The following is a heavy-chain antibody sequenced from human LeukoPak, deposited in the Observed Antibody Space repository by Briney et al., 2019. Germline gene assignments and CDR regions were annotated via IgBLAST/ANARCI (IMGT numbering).Heavy chain of an antibody. D-gene: IGHD2-15*01. CDR3: AKGSGGLYYFDY. J-gene: IGHJ4*02. CDR2: IRYDGSNK. Sequence: GGSLRLSCAASGFTVSSNYMSWVRQTPGKGLEWVAFIRYDGSNKYYADSVKGRFTISRDNSKNTLYLQMNSLRAEDTAVYYCAKGSGGLYYFDYWGQGTLVTVSS. CDR1: GFTVSSNY. V-gene: IGHV3-30*02.